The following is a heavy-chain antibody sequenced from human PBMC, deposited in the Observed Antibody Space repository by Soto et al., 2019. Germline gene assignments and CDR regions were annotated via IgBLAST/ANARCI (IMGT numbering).Heavy chain of an antibody. V-gene: IGHV4-39*01. J-gene: IGHJ4*02. CDR1: GDSINSDKYY. D-gene: IGHD3-9*01. CDR3: ARLEGLATISYYFDF. CDR2: IYYRGNT. Sequence: SETLSLTCSVSGDSINSDKYYWGWIRQPPGKGLEWIGSIYYRGNTYYNPSLQTRVTISLDKSKSQFSLRLNSVTAADSAVYFCARLEGLATISYYFDFWGQRAQVPVSS.